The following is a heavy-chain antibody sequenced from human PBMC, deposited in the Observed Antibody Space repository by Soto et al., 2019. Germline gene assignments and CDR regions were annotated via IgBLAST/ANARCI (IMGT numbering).Heavy chain of an antibody. D-gene: IGHD5-12*01. CDR2: IYYSGST. CDR1: GGSISSSSYY. CDR3: ARQTSLNSGYDQSY. V-gene: IGHV4-39*01. Sequence: QLQLQESGPGLVKPSETLSLTCTVSGGSISSSSYYWGWIRQPPGKGLEWIGSIYYSGSTYYNPSLKSRVTISVDTSKNQFSLKLSSVTAADTAVYYCARQTSLNSGYDQSYWGQGTLVTVSS. J-gene: IGHJ4*02.